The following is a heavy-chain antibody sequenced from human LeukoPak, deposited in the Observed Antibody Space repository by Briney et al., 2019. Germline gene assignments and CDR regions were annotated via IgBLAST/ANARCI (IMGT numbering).Heavy chain of an antibody. J-gene: IGHJ6*04. V-gene: IGHV3-48*03. CDR2: ISSSSSTI. D-gene: IGHD6-13*01. Sequence: PGGSLRLSCAASGFTFRSYEMNWVRQAPGKGLEWVSYISSSSSTIYYADSVKGRFTISRDNAMNSLYLQMNSLRAEDTAVYYCAREGYSSSWYPKYGMDDWGKGTTVTVPS. CDR1: GFTFRSYE. CDR3: AREGYSSSWYPKYGMDD.